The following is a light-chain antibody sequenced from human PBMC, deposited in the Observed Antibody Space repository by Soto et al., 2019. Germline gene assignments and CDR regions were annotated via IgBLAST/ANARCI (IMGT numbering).Light chain of an antibody. V-gene: IGKV1-17*01. CDR1: QDISND. CDR3: LQHNSYPLT. J-gene: IGKJ4*01. CDR2: PAS. Sequence: DIQMTQSPSSLSASVGDRVTITCRASQDISNDLGWYQQKPGKAPKRLIYPASSFQSGVPSRFSGSGSGTDFTLTISSLQPEDFATYYCLQHNSYPLTFGGGTKVDIK.